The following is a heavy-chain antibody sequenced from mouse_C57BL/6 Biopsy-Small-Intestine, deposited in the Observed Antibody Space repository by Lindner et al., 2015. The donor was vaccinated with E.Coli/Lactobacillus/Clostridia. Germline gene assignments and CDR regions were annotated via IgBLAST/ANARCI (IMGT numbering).Heavy chain of an antibody. J-gene: IGHJ4*01. D-gene: IGHD1-3*01. Sequence: SVKVSCKASGNGLSNYDLHWVRQAPGQRLEWVGRINAGNGDTRYSQKYQGRVTITRDTSASIGYMELSSLTSEDTAIYYCATDGCDRITCKTQEDLIAKRIMWFDPWGQGTLVTVSS. CDR3: ATDGCDRITCKTQEDLIAKRIMWFDP. CDR1: GNGLSNYD. V-gene: IGHV1-66*01. CDR2: INAGNGDT.